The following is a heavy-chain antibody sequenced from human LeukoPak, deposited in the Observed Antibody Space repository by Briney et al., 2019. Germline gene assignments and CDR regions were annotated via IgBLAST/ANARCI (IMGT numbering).Heavy chain of an antibody. J-gene: IGHJ4*02. Sequence: GGSLRLSCAASGFTFSTYWMTWVRQAPGKGLEWAANIKEDGSDKYYVDSVKGRFTISRDNAKNSLYLQMNNLRAEDTAVYYCARDVGYFRFDYWGQGTLVTVSS. CDR1: GFTFSTYW. V-gene: IGHV3-7*01. D-gene: IGHD5-18*01. CDR3: ARDVGYFRFDY. CDR2: IKEDGSDK.